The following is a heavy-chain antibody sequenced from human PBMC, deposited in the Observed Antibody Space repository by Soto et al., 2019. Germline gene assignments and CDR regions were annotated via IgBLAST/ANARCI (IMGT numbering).Heavy chain of an antibody. CDR3: ARVHVMVVAGSTFDY. D-gene: IGHD6-19*01. CDR2: IYHGGTT. Sequence: PSETLSLTCTVSGYSISGPSYWGWIRQPPGKGPEWIASIYHGGTTFYNPSLKSRITRSVDTSNNQFSLKLTSVTAADTAVYYCARVHVMVVAGSTFDYWGHGTLVTVSS. V-gene: IGHV4-38-2*02. CDR1: GYSISGPSY. J-gene: IGHJ4*01.